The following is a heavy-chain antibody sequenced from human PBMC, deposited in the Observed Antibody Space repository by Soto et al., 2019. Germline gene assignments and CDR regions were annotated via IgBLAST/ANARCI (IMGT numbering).Heavy chain of an antibody. CDR2: ISSSSSYI. V-gene: IGHV3-21*01. Sequence: GGSLRLSCAASGFTFSSYSMNWVRQAPGKGLEWVSSISSSSSYIYYADSVKGRFTISRDNAKNSLYLQMNSLRAEDTAVYYCARALGYCSGGSCYDDYFDYWGQGTLVTVSS. J-gene: IGHJ4*02. D-gene: IGHD2-15*01. CDR1: GFTFSSYS. CDR3: ARALGYCSGGSCYDDYFDY.